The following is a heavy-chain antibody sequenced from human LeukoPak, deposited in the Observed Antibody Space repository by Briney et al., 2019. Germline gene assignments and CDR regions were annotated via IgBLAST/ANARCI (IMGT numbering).Heavy chain of an antibody. J-gene: IGHJ6*03. CDR3: AINQAGYCGGGSCYRHEFYYMDV. Sequence: ASVKVSCKASGGTFSTYVISWVRQAPGQGLEWMGGIIPVFGTANYAENFQDRVTITADKSTSKAYMELSSLRSEDTAMYYCAINQAGYCGGGSCYRHEFYYMDVWGKGTSVTVSS. D-gene: IGHD2-15*01. V-gene: IGHV1-69*06. CDR2: IIPVFGTA. CDR1: GGTFSTYV.